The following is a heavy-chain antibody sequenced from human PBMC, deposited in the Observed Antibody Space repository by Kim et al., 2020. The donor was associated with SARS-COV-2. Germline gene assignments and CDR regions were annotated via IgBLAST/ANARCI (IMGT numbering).Heavy chain of an antibody. Sequence: GGSLRLSCAASGFTFSSYAMHWVRQAPGKGLEWVAVISYDGSNKYYADSVKGRFTISRDNSKNTLYLQMNSLRAEDTAVYYCASGPEHYFDYWGQGTLVTVSS. J-gene: IGHJ4*02. CDR1: GFTFSSYA. V-gene: IGHV3-30*04. CDR3: ASGPEHYFDY. CDR2: ISYDGSNK.